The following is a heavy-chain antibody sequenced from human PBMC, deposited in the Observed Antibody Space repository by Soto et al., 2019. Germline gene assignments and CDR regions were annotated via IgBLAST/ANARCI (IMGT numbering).Heavy chain of an antibody. CDR3: ARDPLPSESYLRTYYFDY. CDR2: ISYDGSNK. V-gene: IGHV3-30-3*01. CDR1: GFTFSSYA. J-gene: IGHJ4*02. Sequence: GGSLRLSCAASGFTFSSYAMHWVRQAPGKGLEWVAVISYDGSNKYYADSVKGRFTISRDNPKNTLYLQMNSLRAEDTAVYYCARDPLPSESYLRTYYFDYWGQGALVTVSS. D-gene: IGHD1-26*01.